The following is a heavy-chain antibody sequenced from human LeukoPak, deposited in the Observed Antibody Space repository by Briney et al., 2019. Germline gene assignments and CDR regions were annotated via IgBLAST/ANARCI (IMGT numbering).Heavy chain of an antibody. CDR2: INHSGST. CDR3: ARKNVMYGDPLDV. V-gene: IGHV4-34*01. J-gene: IGHJ6*04. D-gene: IGHD2-21*02. CDR1: GGSFSGYY. Sequence: SETLSLTCAVYGGSFSGYYWSWIRRPPGKGLEWIGEINHSGSTNYNPSLKSRVTISVDTSKNQFSLKLSSVTAADTAVYYCARKNVMYGDPLDVWGKGTTVTVSS.